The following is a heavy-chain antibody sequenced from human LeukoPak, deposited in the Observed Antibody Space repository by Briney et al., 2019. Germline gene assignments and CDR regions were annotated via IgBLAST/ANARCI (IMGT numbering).Heavy chain of an antibody. J-gene: IGHJ3*02. CDR1: GYTFTSYY. Sequence: GASVKVSCKASGYTFTSYYMHWVRQAPGQGLEWMGIINPSGGSTSYAQKFQGRVTMTRDTSTSTVYMELSSLRSEDTAVYYCARGSPRGTWLFGISNTGIRADDAFDIWGQGTMVTVSS. CDR3: ARGSPRGTWLFGISNTGIRADDAFDI. CDR2: INPSGGST. V-gene: IGHV1-46*01. D-gene: IGHD3-9*01.